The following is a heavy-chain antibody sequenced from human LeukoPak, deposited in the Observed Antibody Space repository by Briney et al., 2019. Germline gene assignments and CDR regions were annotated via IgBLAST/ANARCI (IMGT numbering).Heavy chain of an antibody. J-gene: IGHJ4*02. CDR3: ARQTRRGYCSSTSCYMGDY. Sequence: SETLSLTCAVYGGSFSGYYWSWIRQPPGKGLEWIGEINHSGSTNYNPSLKSRVTISVDTSKNQFSLKLSSVTAADTAVYYCARQTRRGYCSSTSCYMGDYWGQGTLVTVSS. V-gene: IGHV4-34*01. CDR2: INHSGST. CDR1: GGSFSGYY. D-gene: IGHD2-2*02.